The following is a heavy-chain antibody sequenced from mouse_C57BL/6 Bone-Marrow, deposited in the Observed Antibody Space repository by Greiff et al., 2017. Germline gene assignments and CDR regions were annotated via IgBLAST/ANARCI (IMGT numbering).Heavy chain of an antibody. CDR2: IYPGDGDT. CDR3: ARSSYPLAY. Sequence: VKLQESGPELVKPGASVKISCKASGYAFSSSWMNWVKQRPGKGLEWIGRIYPGDGDTNYNGKFKGKATLTADKSSSTAYMQLSSLTSEDSAVSFCARSSYPLAYWGQGTLVTVSA. D-gene: IGHD3-1*01. V-gene: IGHV1-82*01. J-gene: IGHJ3*01. CDR1: GYAFSSSW.